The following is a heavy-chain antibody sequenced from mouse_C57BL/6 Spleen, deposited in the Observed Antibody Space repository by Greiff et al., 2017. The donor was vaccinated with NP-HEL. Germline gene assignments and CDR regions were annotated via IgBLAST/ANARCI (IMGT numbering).Heavy chain of an antibody. Sequence: QVQLQQSGPELVKPGASVKISCKASGYSFTSYYIHWVKQSPGQGLEWIGWIYPGSGNTKYNEKFKGKATLTADTSSSTAYMQLSSLTSEDSAVYYCARAYDYDAAYWGQGTLVTVSA. D-gene: IGHD2-4*01. CDR3: ARAYDYDAAY. V-gene: IGHV1-66*01. J-gene: IGHJ3*01. CDR1: GYSFTSYY. CDR2: IYPGSGNT.